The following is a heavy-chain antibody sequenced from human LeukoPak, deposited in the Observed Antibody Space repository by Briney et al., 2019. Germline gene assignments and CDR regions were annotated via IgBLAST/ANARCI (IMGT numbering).Heavy chain of an antibody. CDR2: IWYDGSNK. Sequence: GGSLRLSCAASGFTFSSYGMHWVRQAPGKGLEWVAVIWYDGSNKYYADSVKGRFTISRDNSKNTLYLQMNSLRAEDTAVYYCGRGYANNDAFDIWGHGTMVTVSS. J-gene: IGHJ3*02. V-gene: IGHV3-33*01. D-gene: IGHD3-16*01. CDR3: GRGYANNDAFDI. CDR1: GFTFSSYG.